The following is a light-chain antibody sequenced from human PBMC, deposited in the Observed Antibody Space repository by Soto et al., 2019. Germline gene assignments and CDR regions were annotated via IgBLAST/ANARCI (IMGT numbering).Light chain of an antibody. J-gene: IGLJ1*01. CDR1: SSDVGRYSY. V-gene: IGLV2-11*01. CDR3: CSYAGTYPGV. CDR2: DVS. Sequence: QSALTQPRSVSGSPGQSVSISCTGTSSDVGRYSYVSWYQQHPGKAPKLMIYDVSERPSGVPDRFSGSKSGNTASLTISGLQAEDEADYYCCSYAGTYPGVFGTGTKLTVL.